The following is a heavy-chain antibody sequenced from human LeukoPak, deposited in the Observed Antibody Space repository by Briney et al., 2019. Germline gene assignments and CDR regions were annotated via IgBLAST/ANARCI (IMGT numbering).Heavy chain of an antibody. CDR3: AREVGTSHRFDY. J-gene: IGHJ4*02. Sequence: PGRSLRLSCAASGFTFSSYAMHWVRQTPGKGLEWVAFISYDGSNKYYPDSVKGRFTISRDNSKNTLYLQMSSLRSEDTAVYYCAREVGTSHRFDYWGQGTLVTVSS. CDR2: ISYDGSNK. CDR1: GFTFSSYA. D-gene: IGHD1-26*01. V-gene: IGHV3-30-3*01.